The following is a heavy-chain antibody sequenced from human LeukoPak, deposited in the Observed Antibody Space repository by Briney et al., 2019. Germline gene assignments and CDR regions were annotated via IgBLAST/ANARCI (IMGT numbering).Heavy chain of an antibody. CDR3: ARATTVYGDLDY. Sequence: GGSLRLSCAASGFTFSSYAMSWVRQAPGKGLEWVSAISGSGGSTYYADSVKGRFTISRDNSKNTLYVQMNSLRAEDTAVYYCARATTVYGDLDYWGQGTLVTVSS. D-gene: IGHD4-11*01. CDR2: ISGSGGST. V-gene: IGHV3-23*01. CDR1: GFTFSSYA. J-gene: IGHJ4*02.